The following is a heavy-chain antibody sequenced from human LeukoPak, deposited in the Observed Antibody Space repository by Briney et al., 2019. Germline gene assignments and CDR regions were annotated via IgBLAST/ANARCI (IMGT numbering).Heavy chain of an antibody. D-gene: IGHD2-15*01. J-gene: IGHJ6*03. Sequence: SETLSLTCTVSGDSLSRHYWNWIRHSPGRGLEWIGYLYYSGSTNYNPSLKSRVTMSLDTSQNRLYLNMSAVTAADTAVYFCAKVYSYHYYYMEIWGKGTTVTVSS. CDR1: GDSLSRHY. CDR2: LYYSGST. CDR3: AKVYSYHYYYMEI. V-gene: IGHV4-59*11.